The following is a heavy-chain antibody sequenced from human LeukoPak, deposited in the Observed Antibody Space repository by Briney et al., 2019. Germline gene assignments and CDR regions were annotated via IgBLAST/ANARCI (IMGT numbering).Heavy chain of an antibody. CDR2: IDWDDDK. CDR3: ARIQGGESWDYFDY. Sequence: ESGPALVKSTQTLTLTCTFSGFSLSTSGMCVSWVRQPPGKALEWLARIDWDDDKYYSTSLKTRLTISKDTSKNQVVLRMTNMDPVDTATYYCARIQGGESWDYFDYWGQGTLVTVSS. J-gene: IGHJ4*02. D-gene: IGHD4-17*01. CDR1: GFSLSTSGMC. V-gene: IGHV2-70*11.